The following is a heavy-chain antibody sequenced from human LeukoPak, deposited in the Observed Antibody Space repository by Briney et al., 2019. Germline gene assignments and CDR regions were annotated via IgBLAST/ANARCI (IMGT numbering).Heavy chain of an antibody. CDR1: GGSISSTSYY. CDR3: ARHGDPLSPFQT. J-gene: IGHJ5*02. Sequence: KTSETLSLTCTVSGGSISSTSYYWGWIRQPPGKGLEWIGTINYSGSTYYNPSLKSRVTISVDTSKNQTSLKLNSVTAADTAMYYCARHGDPLSPFQTWGQGTLVTVSS. V-gene: IGHV4-39*01. D-gene: IGHD2-21*02. CDR2: INYSGST.